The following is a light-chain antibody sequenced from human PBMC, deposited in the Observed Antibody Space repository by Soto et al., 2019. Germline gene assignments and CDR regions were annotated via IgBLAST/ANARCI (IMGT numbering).Light chain of an antibody. V-gene: IGKV3-20*01. Sequence: EIVLSQSPGTLSLSPGERATLSCRASQSVSSSYLAWYQQKPGQAPRLLIYDASNRPTDIPARFSGSGSGTDFTLTISRLEPEDFAVYYCQQYGSSPRTFGQGTKVDIK. CDR1: QSVSSSY. CDR2: DAS. CDR3: QQYGSSPRT. J-gene: IGKJ1*01.